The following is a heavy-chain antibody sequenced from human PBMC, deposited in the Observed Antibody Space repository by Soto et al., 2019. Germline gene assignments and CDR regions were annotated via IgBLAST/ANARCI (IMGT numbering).Heavy chain of an antibody. Sequence: SETLSLTCTVPGGSMSNSYYYWSWVRQTPGKGLEWIGHVFHSGRTYYNPSLKGRVGILVDTSRNQFSLNLNSMTVADAAVYYCARWVEVSLDYFDSWGQGIPVTVSS. CDR2: VFHSGRT. V-gene: IGHV4-30-4*01. CDR1: GGSMSNSYYY. J-gene: IGHJ4*02. CDR3: ARWVEVSLDYFDS. D-gene: IGHD1-1*01.